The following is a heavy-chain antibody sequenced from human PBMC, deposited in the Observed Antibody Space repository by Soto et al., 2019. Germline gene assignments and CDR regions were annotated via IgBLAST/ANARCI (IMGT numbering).Heavy chain of an antibody. CDR2: INPNGGST. V-gene: IGHV1-46*01. D-gene: IGHD3-16*02. Sequence: GASVKVSCKASGYTFTNYYIHWVRQAPGQGLESMGIINPNGGSTAYAQSFQGRVTLTRDTSTTTVYMELTSLRSEDTAVYYCATDRPYDYIWGSYRRRYAFDIWGQGTMVTVSS. CDR1: GYTFTNYY. CDR3: ATDRPYDYIWGSYRRRYAFDI. J-gene: IGHJ3*02.